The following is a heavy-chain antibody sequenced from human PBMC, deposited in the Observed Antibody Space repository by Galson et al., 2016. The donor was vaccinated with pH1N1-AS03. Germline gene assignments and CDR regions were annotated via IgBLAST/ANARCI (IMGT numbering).Heavy chain of an antibody. CDR3: LTFSLDY. V-gene: IGHV3-15*01. J-gene: IGHJ4*02. Sequence: SLRLSCAASGFTFSNVWLTWVRQAPGKGLEWVGHIKAKADGGTADYAAPVKGRFTISRDDSKRTSYLQMNSLKTEDTALYYCLTFSLDYWGQGTLVTVSS. CDR1: GFTFSNVW. CDR2: IKAKADGGTA. D-gene: IGHD3-16*01.